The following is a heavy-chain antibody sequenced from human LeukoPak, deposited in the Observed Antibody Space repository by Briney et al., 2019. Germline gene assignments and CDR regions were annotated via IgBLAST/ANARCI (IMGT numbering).Heavy chain of an antibody. CDR1: GGSISSYY. CDR3: ARRQGIAAQFDY. Sequence: SETPSLTRTVSGGSISSYYWSWIRQPPGKGLEWIGYIYYSGSTNYNPSLKSRVTISVDTSKNQFSLKLSSVTAADTAVYYCARRQGIAAQFDYWGQGTLVTVSS. D-gene: IGHD6-25*01. V-gene: IGHV4-59*08. J-gene: IGHJ4*02. CDR2: IYYSGST.